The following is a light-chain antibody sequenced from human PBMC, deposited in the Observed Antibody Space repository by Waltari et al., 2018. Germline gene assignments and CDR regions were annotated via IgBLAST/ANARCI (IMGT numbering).Light chain of an antibody. CDR3: QSYGSDWV. V-gene: IGLV1-40*01. CDR1: SSNIGAGFA. J-gene: IGLJ3*02. CDR2: GNT. Sequence: QSVLTQPPSVSGAPGQRVTISCTGSSSNIGAGFAVHWYQQLPGTAPKLLIYGNTNRPSGFPDRFSGSKSGTSASLAITGLQAEDEADYYCQSYGSDWVFGGGTKLTVL.